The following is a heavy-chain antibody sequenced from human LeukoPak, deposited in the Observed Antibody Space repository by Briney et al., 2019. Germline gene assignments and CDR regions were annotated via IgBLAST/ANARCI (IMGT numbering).Heavy chain of an antibody. CDR3: AKDWSSSWYYFDY. Sequence: GGSLRLSCAASGFTFDGYAMHWVRQAPGKGLEWVSLISGDGGSTYYADSVKGRFTISRDNSINSLYLQMNSLRTEDTALYYCAKDWSSSWYYFDYWGQGTLVTVSS. D-gene: IGHD6-13*01. CDR2: ISGDGGST. J-gene: IGHJ4*02. V-gene: IGHV3-43*02. CDR1: GFTFDGYA.